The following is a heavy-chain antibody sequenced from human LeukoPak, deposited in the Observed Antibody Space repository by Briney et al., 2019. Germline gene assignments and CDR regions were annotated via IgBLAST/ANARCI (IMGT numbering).Heavy chain of an antibody. Sequence: PSETLSLTCTVSGGSISSGGYYWSWIRQHPGKGLEWIGYIYYSGSTYYSPSLKSRVTISVDTSKNQFSLQLSSVTAADTAVYYCARDHGFGFDFWGQGTLVTVSS. CDR2: IYYSGST. D-gene: IGHD3-10*01. J-gene: IGHJ4*02. CDR1: GGSISSGGYY. CDR3: ARDHGFGFDF. V-gene: IGHV4-31*03.